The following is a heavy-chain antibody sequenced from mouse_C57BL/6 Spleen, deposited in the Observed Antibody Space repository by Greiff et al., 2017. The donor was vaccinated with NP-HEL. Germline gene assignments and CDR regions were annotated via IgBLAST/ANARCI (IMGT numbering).Heavy chain of an antibody. D-gene: IGHD3-3*01. J-gene: IGHJ2*01. V-gene: IGHV5-6*01. CDR2: ISSGGSYT. CDR3: ARPGTGTLDY. CDR1: GFTFSSYG. Sequence: EVQLVESGGDLVKPGGSLKLSCAASGFTFSSYGMSWVRQTPDKRLEWVATISSGGSYTYYPDSVKGRITISRDKAKNTLYLQMSSLKSEDTAMYYSARPGTGTLDYWGPGTTLTVSS.